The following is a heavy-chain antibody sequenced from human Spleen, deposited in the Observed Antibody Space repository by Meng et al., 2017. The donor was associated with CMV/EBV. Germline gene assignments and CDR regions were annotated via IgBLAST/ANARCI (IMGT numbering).Heavy chain of an antibody. CDR1: GFTFSDYF. J-gene: IGHJ4*02. CDR2: ISNSGSTI. D-gene: IGHD3-10*01. Sequence: QVQLVESGGGLVKPGGSLRLSCAASGFTFSDYFMSWIRQAPGKGLGWLSYISNSGSTIYYADSVKGRFTISRDNAKSSLYLQMNGLRAEDTAVYYCVRGGGWFAEFHWGQGTLVTVSS. V-gene: IGHV3-11*01. CDR3: VRGGGWFAEFH.